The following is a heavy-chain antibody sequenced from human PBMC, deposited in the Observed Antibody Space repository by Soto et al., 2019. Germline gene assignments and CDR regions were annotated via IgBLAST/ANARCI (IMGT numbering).Heavy chain of an antibody. Sequence: QITLNESGPTLVKPTQTLTLTCTFSGFSLSTRDVGVGWIRQPPGKALEWLGVIYWDDDKRYSPSLKSRLTSTKDTSQNQVVLRMTKMDPVDTATYYCAHCRGGVAHFWGQGTLVTVSS. D-gene: IGHD3-16*01. V-gene: IGHV2-5*02. J-gene: IGHJ4*02. CDR1: GFSLSTRDVG. CDR3: AHCRGGVAHF. CDR2: IYWDDDK.